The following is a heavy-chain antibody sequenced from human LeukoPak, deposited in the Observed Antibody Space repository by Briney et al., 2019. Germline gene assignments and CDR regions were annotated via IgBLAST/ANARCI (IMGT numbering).Heavy chain of an antibody. Sequence: ASVKVSCKASGYTFTSYGISWVRQAPGQGLEWMGWINPNSGGTNYAQKFQGRVTMTRDTSISTAYMELSRLRSDDTAVYYCARATWGQYDFVYWGQGTLVTVSS. CDR2: INPNSGGT. CDR1: GYTFTSYG. D-gene: IGHD3-16*01. J-gene: IGHJ4*02. CDR3: ARATWGQYDFVY. V-gene: IGHV1-2*02.